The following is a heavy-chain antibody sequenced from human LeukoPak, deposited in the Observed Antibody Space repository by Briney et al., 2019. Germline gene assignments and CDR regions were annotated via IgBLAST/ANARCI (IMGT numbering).Heavy chain of an antibody. V-gene: IGHV3-33*01. CDR1: GVTFSSYG. Sequence: GGSLRLSCAASGVTFSSYGMHWVRQAPGKGLEWVAVRWYDGSNKYYADSVKGRFTISRDNSKNTLYLQMNSLRAEDTAVYYCARGDEWELLSQFDYWGQGTLVTVSS. D-gene: IGHD1-26*01. J-gene: IGHJ4*02. CDR3: ARGDEWELLSQFDY. CDR2: RWYDGSNK.